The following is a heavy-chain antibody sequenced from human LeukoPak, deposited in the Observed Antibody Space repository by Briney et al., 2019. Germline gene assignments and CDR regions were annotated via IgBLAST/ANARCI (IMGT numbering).Heavy chain of an antibody. CDR3: ARCHIVLVVYAMCNWFDP. D-gene: IGHD2-8*01. Sequence: GGSLRLSCAASGFTFDDYGMSWVRRAPGKGLEWDSGINWNGGSTGYADSVKGRFTISRDNAKNSLYLQMNSLRAEDTALYYCARCHIVLVVYAMCNWFDPWGQGTLVTVSS. V-gene: IGHV3-20*04. J-gene: IGHJ5*02. CDR1: GFTFDDYG. CDR2: INWNGGST.